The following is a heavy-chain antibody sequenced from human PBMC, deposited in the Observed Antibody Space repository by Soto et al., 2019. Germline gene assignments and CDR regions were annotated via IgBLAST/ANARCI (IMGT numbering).Heavy chain of an antibody. Sequence: QLQLQESGPGLVKPSETLSLTCTVSGASINNVSYYWGWIRQSPGKGLEWIGSVYYSGSTYYNPSLESRVTISVDTSKNQLSLKVNSVTATDTAMYYCARHYGGNPNWFDPWGQGTLVTVSS. CDR3: ARHYGGNPNWFDP. J-gene: IGHJ5*02. CDR1: GASINNVSYY. V-gene: IGHV4-39*01. CDR2: VYYSGST. D-gene: IGHD4-17*01.